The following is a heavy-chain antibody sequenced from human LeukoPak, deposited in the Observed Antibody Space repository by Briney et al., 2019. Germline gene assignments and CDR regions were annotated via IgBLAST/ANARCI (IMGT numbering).Heavy chain of an antibody. CDR3: ARQRGSGCLDY. V-gene: IGHV3-7*01. CDR2: IKQDGSET. J-gene: IGHJ4*02. D-gene: IGHD6-19*01. CDR1: RFTLSNYW. Sequence: GGSLRLSCAPSRFTLSNYWMSWVRQAPGQGLEWVANIKQDGSETYYVDSVKGRFTISRDNAKNSLSLQMNSLRAEDTAVYYCARQRGSGCLDYWGQGTLVTVSS.